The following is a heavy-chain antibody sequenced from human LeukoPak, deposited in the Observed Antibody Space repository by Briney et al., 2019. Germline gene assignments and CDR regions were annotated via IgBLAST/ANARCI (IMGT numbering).Heavy chain of an antibody. CDR2: MNPNSGNT. CDR3: ARGLVTMVRGVSYYYYMDV. J-gene: IGHJ6*03. CDR1: GYTFTSYD. Sequence: GASVKVSCKASGYTFTSYDINWVRQATGQGLEWMGWMNPNSGNTGYAQKFQGRVTMTRNTSISTACMELSSLRSEDTAVYYCARGLVTMVRGVSYYYYMDVWGKGTTVTISS. V-gene: IGHV1-8*01. D-gene: IGHD3-10*01.